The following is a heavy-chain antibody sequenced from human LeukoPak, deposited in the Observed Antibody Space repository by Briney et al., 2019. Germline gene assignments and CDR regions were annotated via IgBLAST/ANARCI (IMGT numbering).Heavy chain of an antibody. CDR1: GFTFSTYA. D-gene: IGHD2/OR15-2a*01. J-gene: IGHJ4*02. V-gene: IGHV3-23*01. CDR3: AKDGGPIVRFLISGPDY. CDR2: IVGSGSNT. Sequence: GGSLRLSCAASGFTFSTYAMTWVRQAPGKGLEWVSGIVGSGSNTYYADSVKGRFTISRDNSKNTLYLQMNSLRADDTAMYYCAKDGGPIVRFLISGPDYWGQGTRVTVSS.